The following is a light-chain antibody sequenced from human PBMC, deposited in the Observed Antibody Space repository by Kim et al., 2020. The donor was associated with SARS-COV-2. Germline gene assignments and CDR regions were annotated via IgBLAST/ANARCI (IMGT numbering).Light chain of an antibody. CDR2: AAS. Sequence: ASVGGRVTISCRANQDSVNWVAWYQQKPGKGPRLLIYAASNLQGGVPPRFSGGGSGTDFTLTISSLQPEDSATYFCQQTVSFPLTFGGGTKVDIK. V-gene: IGKV1-12*01. J-gene: IGKJ4*01. CDR3: QQTVSFPLT. CDR1: QDSVNW.